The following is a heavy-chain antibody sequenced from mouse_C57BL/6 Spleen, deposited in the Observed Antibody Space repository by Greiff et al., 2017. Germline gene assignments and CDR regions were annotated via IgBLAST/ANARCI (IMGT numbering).Heavy chain of an antibody. CDR3: ARGYYFDY. J-gene: IGHJ2*01. CDR2: INPSSGYT. Sequence: QVQLQQPGAELVRPGTSVKLSCKASGYTFTSYTMHWVKQRPGQGLEWIGYINPSSGYTKSNQKFKDKATLTADKSSSTAYMQLSSLTSEDSAVYYCARGYYFDYWGQGTTLTVSS. V-gene: IGHV1-4*01. CDR1: GYTFTSYT.